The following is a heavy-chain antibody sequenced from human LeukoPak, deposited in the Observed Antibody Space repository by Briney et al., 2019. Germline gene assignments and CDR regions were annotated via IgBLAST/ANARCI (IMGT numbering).Heavy chain of an antibody. D-gene: IGHD3-3*02. CDR2: IKEDGSEK. V-gene: IGHV3-7*01. CDR3: ARHFPSYGKADLDY. Sequence: GGSLRLSCAASGFTFSNYWMTWVRQAPGKGLEWVANIKEDGSEKYYVDSVKGRFTISRDNVKNSLYLQMNSLRVEDTAVYYCARHFPSYGKADLDYWGQGALVTVSS. J-gene: IGHJ4*02. CDR1: GFTFSNYW.